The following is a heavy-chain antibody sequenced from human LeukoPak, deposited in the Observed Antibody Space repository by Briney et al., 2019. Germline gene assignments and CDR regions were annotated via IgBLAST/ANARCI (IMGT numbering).Heavy chain of an antibody. V-gene: IGHV4-4*07. CDR1: GGSISSYY. D-gene: IGHD3-9*01. J-gene: IGHJ5*02. CDR2: IYTSGST. CDR3: ARANYDILTGYFYGGPNWFDP. Sequence: PSETLSLTCSVSGGSISSYYWSWIRQPAGKGLEWIGRIYTSGSTNYNPSLKSRVTMSVDTSKNQFSLKLSSVTAADTAVYYCARANYDILTGYFYGGPNWFDPWGQGALVTVSS.